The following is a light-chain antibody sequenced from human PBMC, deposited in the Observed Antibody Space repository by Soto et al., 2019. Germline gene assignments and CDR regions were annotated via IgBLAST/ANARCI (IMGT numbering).Light chain of an antibody. Sequence: QSALTQPASVTGSPEQSITISCTGTTSDVGGYDRVSWFQQYPGTAPKLMIYEVTNWPSGVSDRFSGSKSVNTASLTISGLQPEDEADYYCSSYTIKNTWVFGGGTKLTVL. CDR2: EVT. J-gene: IGLJ3*02. CDR3: SSYTIKNTWV. V-gene: IGLV2-14*01. CDR1: TSDVGGYDR.